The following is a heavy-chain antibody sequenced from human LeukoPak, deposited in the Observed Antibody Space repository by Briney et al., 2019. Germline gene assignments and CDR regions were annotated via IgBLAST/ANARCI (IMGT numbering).Heavy chain of an antibody. CDR3: AREEGSSSWYKGTGSDWFDP. D-gene: IGHD6-13*01. CDR2: IIPIFDTA. V-gene: IGHV1-69*06. J-gene: IGHJ5*02. Sequence: ASVKVSCKASGGTFSSYAINWVRQAPGQGLEGMGRIIPIFDTANYAQKFQGRVTITADKSTSTAYMELSSLRSEDTAVFYCAREEGSSSWYKGTGSDWFDPWGQGTLVTVSS. CDR1: GGTFSSYA.